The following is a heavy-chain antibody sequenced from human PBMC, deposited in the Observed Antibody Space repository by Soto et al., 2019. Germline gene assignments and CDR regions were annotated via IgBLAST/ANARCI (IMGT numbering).Heavy chain of an antibody. V-gene: IGHV1-18*01. CDR1: GYTFTSYG. CDR2: ISAYNGNT. CDR3: ATRPFQGATPRRGWFDP. D-gene: IGHD1-26*01. J-gene: IGHJ5*02. Sequence: ASVKVSCKASGYTFTSYGISWVRQAPGQGLEWMGWISAYNGNTNYAQKLQGRVTMTTDTSTSTAYMELRSLRSDDTAVYYCATRPFQGATPRRGWFDPWGQGTLVTVSS.